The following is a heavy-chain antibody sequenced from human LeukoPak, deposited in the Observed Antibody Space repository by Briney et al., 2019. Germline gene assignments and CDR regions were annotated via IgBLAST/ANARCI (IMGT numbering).Heavy chain of an antibody. Sequence: GASVKVSCKASGYTFTRYYMHWVRQAPGQGLEWMGIIDPSGGSTSYAQNFQGGVTMTRDATTSTVYLELSSLRSEDTAVYYCARDFGEMPNYWGQGTLVTVSS. D-gene: IGHD5-24*01. V-gene: IGHV1-46*01. CDR3: ARDFGEMPNY. CDR1: GYTFTRYY. J-gene: IGHJ4*02. CDR2: IDPSGGST.